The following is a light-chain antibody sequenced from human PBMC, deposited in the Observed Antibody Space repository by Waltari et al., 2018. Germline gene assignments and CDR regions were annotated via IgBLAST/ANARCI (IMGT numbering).Light chain of an antibody. J-gene: IGLJ3*02. Sequence: QSVLTQPPSVSAAPGQKVTISCSGSRSNLGNNYVSWYQQLPGTAPKLLIYENNKRPSGIPDRFSGSKSGTSATLGITGLQTGDEADYYCGTWDSSLSSWVFGGGTKLTVL. CDR1: RSNLGNNY. CDR2: ENN. CDR3: GTWDSSLSSWV. V-gene: IGLV1-51*02.